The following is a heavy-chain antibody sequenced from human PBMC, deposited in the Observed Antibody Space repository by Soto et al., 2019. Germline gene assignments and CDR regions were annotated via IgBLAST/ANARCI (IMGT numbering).Heavy chain of an antibody. V-gene: IGHV1-18*01. D-gene: IGHD1-1*01. CDR1: GYAFTTYG. CDR2: ISAHNGNT. J-gene: IGHJ4*02. Sequence: QVHLVQSGAEVKKPGASVKVSCKGSGYAFTTYGITWVRQAPGQGLEWMGWISAHNGNTNYAQKLQGRVTVTRDTSTSTAYMELRRLRSDDTAVYYCARGRYGDYWGQGALGTVSS. CDR3: ARGRYGDY.